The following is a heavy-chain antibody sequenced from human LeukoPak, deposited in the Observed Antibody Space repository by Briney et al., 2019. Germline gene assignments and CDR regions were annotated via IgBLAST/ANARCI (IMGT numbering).Heavy chain of an antibody. D-gene: IGHD3-10*01. Sequence: GASVKVSCKASGYTFTGYYMHWVRQAPGQGLEWMGWINPNSGGTNYAQKFQGRVTMTRDTSISTAYMELSRLRSDDTAVYYCAREALPYGSGSQGVDYWGQGTLVTVSS. CDR1: GYTFTGYY. J-gene: IGHJ4*02. V-gene: IGHV1-2*02. CDR2: INPNSGGT. CDR3: AREALPYGSGSQGVDY.